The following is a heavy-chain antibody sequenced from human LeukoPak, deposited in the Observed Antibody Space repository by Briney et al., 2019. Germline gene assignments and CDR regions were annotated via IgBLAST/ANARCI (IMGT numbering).Heavy chain of an antibody. CDR2: MNPNSGNT. V-gene: IGHV1-8*01. J-gene: IGHJ5*02. CDR3: ARGPVLRFLEWLSIPSNWFDP. Sequence: ASVTVSCTASGYTFTSYDINWVRQATGQGLEWMGWMNPNSGNTGYAQKFQGRVTMTRNTSISTAYMELSSLRSEDTAVYYCARGPVLRFLEWLSIPSNWFDPWGQGTLVTVSS. D-gene: IGHD3-3*01. CDR1: GYTFTSYD.